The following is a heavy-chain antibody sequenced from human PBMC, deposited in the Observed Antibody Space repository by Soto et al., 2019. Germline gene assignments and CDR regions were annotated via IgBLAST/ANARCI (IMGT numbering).Heavy chain of an antibody. D-gene: IGHD1-1*01. CDR1: GFTFSSYA. Sequence: QVQLVESGGGVVQPGRSLRLSCAASGFTFSSYAMHWVRQAPGKGLEWVAVISYDGSNKYYADSVKGRFTISRDNSKNTLYLQMNSLRAEDTAVYYCASDLLRYNWNDFPYYYYGMDVWGQGTTVTVSS. CDR2: ISYDGSNK. J-gene: IGHJ6*02. V-gene: IGHV3-30-3*01. CDR3: ASDLLRYNWNDFPYYYYGMDV.